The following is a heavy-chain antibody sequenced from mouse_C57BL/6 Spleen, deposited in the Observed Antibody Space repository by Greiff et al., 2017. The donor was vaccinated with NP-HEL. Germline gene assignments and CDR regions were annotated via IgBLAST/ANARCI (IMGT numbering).Heavy chain of an antibody. V-gene: IGHV14-3*01. J-gene: IGHJ2*01. CDR2: IDPANGNT. CDR3: ARYQLGECHMDY. CDR1: GFNIKNTY. D-gene: IGHD4-1*02. Sequence: VQLQQSVAELVRPGASVKLSCTASGFNIKNTYMPWVKQRPEQGLEWIGRIDPANGNTKYAPKFQGKATMTADTSSSTAYMQLSSLTSEDTANYCGARYQLGECHMDYWGQGTTLTVSS.